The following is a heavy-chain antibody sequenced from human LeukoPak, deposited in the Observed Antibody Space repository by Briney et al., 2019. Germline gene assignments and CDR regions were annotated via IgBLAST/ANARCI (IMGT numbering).Heavy chain of an antibody. CDR1: GGSISSYY. CDR2: IYYSGST. CDR3: ARRGYDSSGYYYAY. J-gene: IGHJ4*02. V-gene: IGHV4-59*08. Sequence: SETLSLTCTVSGGSISSYYWSWIRQPPGKGLEWIGYIYYSGSTNYNPSLKSRVTISVDTSKNQFSLKLSSVTAADTAVYYCARRGYDSSGYYYAYWGQGTLVTVSS. D-gene: IGHD3-22*01.